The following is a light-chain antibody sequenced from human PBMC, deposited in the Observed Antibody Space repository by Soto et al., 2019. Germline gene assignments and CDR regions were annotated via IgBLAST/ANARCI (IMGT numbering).Light chain of an antibody. J-gene: IGKJ3*01. CDR1: QSIGKH. Sequence: DIQMTQSPSVLSASVGDRVTITCRASQSIGKHLAWYQQKPGRLPKLLLFGASTLQSGVPARFSGSGSGTLFTLTINGLLPEDVATYYCQKYDRAPFTFGPGTKVDIK. CDR2: GAS. CDR3: QKYDRAPFT. V-gene: IGKV1-27*01.